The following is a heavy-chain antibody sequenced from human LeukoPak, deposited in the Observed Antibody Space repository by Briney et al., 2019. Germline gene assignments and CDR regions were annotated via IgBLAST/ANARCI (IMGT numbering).Heavy chain of an antibody. Sequence: GESSKISCKGSGYSFTSYWIYWVRQMPGKGLEWMGRIDPSTSITNYSQSFQGHVSISADKSSTTAYLQWSSLKASDTAIYYCARPGRGPFDIWGQGTMVS. CDR2: IDPSTSIT. J-gene: IGHJ3*02. D-gene: IGHD3-10*01. CDR3: ARPGRGPFDI. CDR1: GYSFTSYW. V-gene: IGHV5-10-1*01.